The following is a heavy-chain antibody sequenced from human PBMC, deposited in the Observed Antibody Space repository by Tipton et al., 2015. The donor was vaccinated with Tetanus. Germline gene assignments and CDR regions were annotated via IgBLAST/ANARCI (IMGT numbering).Heavy chain of an antibody. J-gene: IGHJ3*02. CDR1: GFTFHDYA. Sequence: SLRLSCAASGFTFHDYAIHWVRQVTGKGLEWVSAISGNDGNKVYADSVRGRFTISRDNANSSLYVQMDSLRPEDTALYYCARAVRGRDVFDIWGQGTMVIVSS. CDR2: ISGNDGNK. D-gene: IGHD3-10*01. CDR3: ARAVRGRDVFDI. V-gene: IGHV3-9*01.